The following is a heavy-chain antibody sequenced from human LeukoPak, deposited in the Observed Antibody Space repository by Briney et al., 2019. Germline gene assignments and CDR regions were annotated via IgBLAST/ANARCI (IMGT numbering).Heavy chain of an antibody. J-gene: IGHJ4*02. Sequence: GSLRLSCAASGLTVSSNCMSWVRQAPGEGLEWVSFIYSGGNTYYADSVKGRFTISRDNSKNTVHLQMNSLRAEDTAMYYCARRAGDYSHPYDYWGQGTLVTVSS. CDR2: IYSGGNT. V-gene: IGHV3-53*01. D-gene: IGHD3-22*01. CDR1: GLTVSSNC. CDR3: ARRAGDYSHPYDY.